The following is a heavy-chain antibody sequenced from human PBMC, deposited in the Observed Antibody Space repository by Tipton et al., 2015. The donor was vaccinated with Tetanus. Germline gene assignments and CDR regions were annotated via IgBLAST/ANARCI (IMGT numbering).Heavy chain of an antibody. V-gene: IGHV3-53*01. CDR2: IYTGGSA. J-gene: IGHJ4*02. Sequence: SLRLSCAASGVTVSGNYMSWVRQAPGKGLEWVSVIYTGGSADYTDSVKGRFTISRDNSNNPLPLQMNSLRIDDTAVYYCAFRTNWRFSRGFDCWGQGILVTVSS. D-gene: IGHD1-20*01. CDR1: GVTVSGNY. CDR3: AFRTNWRFSRGFDC.